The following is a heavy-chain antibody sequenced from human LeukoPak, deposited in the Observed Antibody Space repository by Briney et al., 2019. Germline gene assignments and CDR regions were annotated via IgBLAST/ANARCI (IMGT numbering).Heavy chain of an antibody. CDR3: AREITFGGVIVNDY. V-gene: IGHV4-4*07. CDR1: GGSISSYY. D-gene: IGHD3-16*02. Sequence: SETLSLTCTLSGGSISSYYWSWIRQPAGKGLERIGRIYTSGSTNYNPSLKSRVTMSVDTSKNQFSLKLSSVTAADTAVYYCAREITFGGVIVNDYWGQGTLVTVSS. J-gene: IGHJ4*02. CDR2: IYTSGST.